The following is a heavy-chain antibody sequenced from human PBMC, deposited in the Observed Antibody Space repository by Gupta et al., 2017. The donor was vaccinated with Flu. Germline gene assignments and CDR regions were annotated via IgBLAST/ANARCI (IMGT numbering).Heavy chain of an antibody. D-gene: IGHD2-2*01. V-gene: IGHV3-21*01. J-gene: IGHJ4*02. CDR2: ISSSSSYI. CDR3: ARDRKDIVVVPAASSGVDY. Sequence: EVQLVESGGGLVKPGGSLRLSCAASGFTFRSYSMNWVRQAPGKGLEWVSSISSSSSYIYYADSVKGRFTISRDNAKNSLYLQMNSLRAEDTAVYYCARDRKDIVVVPAASSGVDYWGQGTLVTVSS. CDR1: GFTFRSYS.